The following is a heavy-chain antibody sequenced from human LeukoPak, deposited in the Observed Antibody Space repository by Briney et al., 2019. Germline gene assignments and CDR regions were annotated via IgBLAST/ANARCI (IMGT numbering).Heavy chain of an antibody. Sequence: SETLSLTCTVSGGSISSYYWSWIRQPAGKGLEWIGRIYTSGSTNYNPSLTSRVTMSVDTSKNQFSLKLSSVTAADTAVYYCARTRAYLDDYYYMDVWGKGTTVTVSS. CDR1: GGSISSYY. J-gene: IGHJ6*03. V-gene: IGHV4-4*07. CDR3: ARTRAYLDDYYYMDV. CDR2: IYTSGST.